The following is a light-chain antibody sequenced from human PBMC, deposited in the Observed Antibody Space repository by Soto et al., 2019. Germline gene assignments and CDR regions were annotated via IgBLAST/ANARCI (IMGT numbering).Light chain of an antibody. CDR3: QQYYSHPFT. V-gene: IGKV1-5*03. Sequence: DIQMTQSPYTLSASVGDRVTITCRASQTINSWVAWYQQKSGKAPKLMIHKESSLKSGVPSRFSGSGSGTEVTLSISSMPPDDFATYYCQQYYSHPFTFGAGTKVDIK. CDR1: QTINSW. J-gene: IGKJ3*01. CDR2: KES.